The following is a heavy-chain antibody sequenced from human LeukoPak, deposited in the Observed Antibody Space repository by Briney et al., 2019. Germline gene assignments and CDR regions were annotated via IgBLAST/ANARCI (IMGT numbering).Heavy chain of an antibody. CDR3: AREGIEERPMRVVDWFDP. CDR1: GFTVSSNY. CDR2: IYSGGST. V-gene: IGHV3-53*01. D-gene: IGHD6-13*01. Sequence: GGSLRLSCAASGFTVSSNYISWVRQAPGKGLEWVSVIYSGGSTYYADSVKGRFTISRDNSKNTLYLQMNSLRAEDTAVYYCAREGIEERPMRVVDWFDPWGQGTLVTVSS. J-gene: IGHJ5*02.